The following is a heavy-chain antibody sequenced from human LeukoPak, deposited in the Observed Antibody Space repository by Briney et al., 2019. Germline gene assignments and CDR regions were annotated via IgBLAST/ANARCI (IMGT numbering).Heavy chain of an antibody. CDR3: ARAALGGYSYGYYFDY. CDR2: IYYTGNT. D-gene: IGHD5-18*01. CDR1: GDSITGYY. Sequence: PSETLSLTCSVSGDSITGYYWGWIRQPPGKGLEWIGNIYYTGNTYYNSSLKSRVTISVDTSKNQFSLKLSSVTAADTAVYYCARAALGGYSYGYYFDYWGQGTLVTVSS. V-gene: IGHV4-39*07. J-gene: IGHJ4*02.